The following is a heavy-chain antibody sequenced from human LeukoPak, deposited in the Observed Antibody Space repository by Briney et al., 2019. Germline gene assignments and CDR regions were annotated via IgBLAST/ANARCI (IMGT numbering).Heavy chain of an antibody. Sequence: GGSLRLSCAASGFTFSSYYMNWVRQAPEKGLEWVSSISDSSTYIYYADSVKGRFTISRDNAKNSLYLQMNGLRAEDTAVYYCARAFRDVIFDSWGQGTLVTVSS. J-gene: IGHJ4*02. V-gene: IGHV3-21*01. CDR3: ARAFRDVIFDS. D-gene: IGHD5-24*01. CDR2: ISDSSTYI. CDR1: GFTFSSYY.